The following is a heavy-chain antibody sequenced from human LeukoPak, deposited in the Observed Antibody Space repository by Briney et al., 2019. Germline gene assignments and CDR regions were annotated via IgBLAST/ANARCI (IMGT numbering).Heavy chain of an antibody. CDR2: ICYSGST. V-gene: IGHV4-31*03. D-gene: IGHD5-24*01. Sequence: SQTLSLTCTVSGGSISSGGYYWSWIRQHPGKGLEWIGYICYSGSTYYNPSLKSRVTISVDTSKNQFSLKLSSVTAADTAVYYCARGSRRDGFDYWGQGTLVTVSS. CDR3: ARGSRRDGFDY. J-gene: IGHJ4*02. CDR1: GGSISSGGYY.